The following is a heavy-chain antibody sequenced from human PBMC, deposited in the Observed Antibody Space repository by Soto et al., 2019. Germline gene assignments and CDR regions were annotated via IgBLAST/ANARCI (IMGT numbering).Heavy chain of an antibody. CDR2: IITIFDTA. CDR1: GGTFSDFT. V-gene: IGHV1-69*13. Sequence: VQVPCKASGGTFSDFTINWVRQAPGQRLEWMGGIITIFDTANYAEKFQGRITITADESTSTSFMEVSSLRSEDTAVYYCSGKGTQTGNAYGMDVWGQGTMVTVSS. D-gene: IGHD1-1*01. J-gene: IGHJ6*02. CDR3: SGKGTQTGNAYGMDV.